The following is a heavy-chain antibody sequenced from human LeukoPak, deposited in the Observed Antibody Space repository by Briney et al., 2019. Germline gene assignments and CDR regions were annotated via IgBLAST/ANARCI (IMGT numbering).Heavy chain of an antibody. CDR1: GGSFSGYY. V-gene: IGHV4-34*01. J-gene: IGHJ1*01. CDR3: ARGPPSGIQLWLIRSGAFQH. CDR2: INHSGST. D-gene: IGHD5-18*01. Sequence: SETLSLTCAVYGGSFSGYYWSWIRQPPGKGLEWIGEINHSGSTNYNPSLKSRVTISVDTSKNQFSLKLSSVTAADTAVYYCARGPPSGIQLWLIRSGAFQHWGQGTLVTVSS.